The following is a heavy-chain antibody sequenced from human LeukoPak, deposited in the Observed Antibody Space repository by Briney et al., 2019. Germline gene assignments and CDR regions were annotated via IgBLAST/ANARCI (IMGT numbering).Heavy chain of an antibody. CDR1: GFTFSNSA. J-gene: IGHJ4*01. Sequence: PGGSLRLSCAASGFTFSNSAMSWVRQAPGKGLEWVSTLSGSGITTYYADSVKGRFTISRDNSKNTLYLQMNSLRAEDTAVYYCAKGIYSSGWSYFDYWGNGTLVTVSS. V-gene: IGHV3-23*01. D-gene: IGHD6-19*01. CDR2: LSGSGITT. CDR3: AKGIYSSGWSYFDY.